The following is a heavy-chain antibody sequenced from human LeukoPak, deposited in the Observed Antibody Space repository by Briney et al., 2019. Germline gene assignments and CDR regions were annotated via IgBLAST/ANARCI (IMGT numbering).Heavy chain of an antibody. CDR2: IKSKTDGGTT. V-gene: IGHV3-15*01. J-gene: IGHJ4*02. Sequence: ESGGSLRLSCAASGFTFSNAWMSWVRQAPGKGLEWVGRIKSKTDGGTTDYAAPVKGRFTISRDDSKNTLYLQMNSLKTEDTAVYYCTSFSGSYYLDYWGQGTLVTVSS. D-gene: IGHD1-26*01. CDR3: TSFSGSYYLDY. CDR1: GFTFSNAW.